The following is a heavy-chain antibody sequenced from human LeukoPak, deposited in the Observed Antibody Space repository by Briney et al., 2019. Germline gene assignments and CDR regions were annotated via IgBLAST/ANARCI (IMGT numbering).Heavy chain of an antibody. CDR3: AGDTHSSSWYDH. CDR1: GFTVSSIY. D-gene: IGHD6-19*01. CDR2: IYSDGNT. V-gene: IGHV3-53*01. J-gene: IGHJ5*02. Sequence: GSLRLSCAVSGFTVSSIYMSWVRQAPGKGLEWVSFIYSDGNTYYGESVKGRFTLSRDSSRNTLYLQMNSLTVDDTAVYYCAGDTHSSSWYDHWGQGTLVTVSS.